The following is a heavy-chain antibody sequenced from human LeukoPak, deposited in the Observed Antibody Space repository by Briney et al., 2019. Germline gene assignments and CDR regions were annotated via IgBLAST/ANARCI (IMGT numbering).Heavy chain of an antibody. Sequence: PSEALSLTCAVYGGSFSGYYWSWIRQPPVKGLEWIGYIYYSGSTNYNPSLKSRVTISVDTSKNQFSLKLSSVTAADTAVYYCARRPLDFTKGAFDIWGQGTMVTVSS. J-gene: IGHJ3*02. CDR3: ARRPLDFTKGAFDI. CDR2: IYYSGST. V-gene: IGHV4-59*01. D-gene: IGHD3-3*01. CDR1: GGSFSGYY.